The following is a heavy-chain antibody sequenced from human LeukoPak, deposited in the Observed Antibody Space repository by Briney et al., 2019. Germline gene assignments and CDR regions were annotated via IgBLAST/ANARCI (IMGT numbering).Heavy chain of an antibody. CDR3: ARAWGPYSSGWHSDY. CDR2: ISAYNGNT. CDR1: GYTFTSYG. D-gene: IGHD6-19*01. J-gene: IGHJ4*02. Sequence: ASVKVSCKASGYTFTSYGISWVRQAPGQGLEWMGWISAYNGNTNYAQKLQGRVTITADESTSTAYMELSSLRSEDTAVYYCARAWGPYSSGWHSDYWGQGTLVTVSS. V-gene: IGHV1-18*01.